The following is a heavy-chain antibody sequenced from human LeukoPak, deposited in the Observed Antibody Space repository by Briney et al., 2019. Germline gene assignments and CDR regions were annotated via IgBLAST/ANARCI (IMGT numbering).Heavy chain of an antibody. CDR2: ITAYNGYT. CDR3: ARWSTVNPAYYYGMDV. J-gene: IGHJ6*02. CDR1: GYTFMSHG. D-gene: IGHD4-17*01. V-gene: IGHV1-18*01. Sequence: ASVTVSCRASGYTFMSHGIAWGRQAPGQGVEWLGWITAYNGYTRHAQKVQGRVTVTIDTTTSTGHMELRSLRSDDTAVYFCARWSTVNPAYYYGMDVWGQGTTVIVSS.